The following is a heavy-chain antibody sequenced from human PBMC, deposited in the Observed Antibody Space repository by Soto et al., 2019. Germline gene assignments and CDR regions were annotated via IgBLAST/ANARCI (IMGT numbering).Heavy chain of an antibody. Sequence: EVQLVESGGGLVKPGGSLRLSCAASGFTFSSYSMNWVRQAPGKGLEWVSTISSRNNDMYYVDSVKGRFTISRDNAQDSVCLQSNSLSADDTAGYYCARDVNGGFCGAWGQGTLVTVSS. CDR2: ISSRNNDM. J-gene: IGHJ4*02. CDR1: GFTFSSYS. D-gene: IGHD2-21*01. CDR3: ARDVNGGFCGA. V-gene: IGHV3-21*01.